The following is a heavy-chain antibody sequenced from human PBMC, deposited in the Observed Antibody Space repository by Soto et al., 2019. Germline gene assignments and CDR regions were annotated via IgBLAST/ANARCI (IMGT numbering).Heavy chain of an antibody. V-gene: IGHV3-33*01. Sequence: GGSLRLSCAASGVTFSSYGMHWVRQAPGKGLEWVAVIWYDGSNKYYADSVKGRFTISRDNSKNTLYLQMNSLRAEDTAVYYCARALYSSIAVAGYFDYWAQGTPVTVSS. CDR3: ARALYSSIAVAGYFDY. D-gene: IGHD6-19*01. CDR1: GVTFSSYG. J-gene: IGHJ4*02. CDR2: IWYDGSNK.